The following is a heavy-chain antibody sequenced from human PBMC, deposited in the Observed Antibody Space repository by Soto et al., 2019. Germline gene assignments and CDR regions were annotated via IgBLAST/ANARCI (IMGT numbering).Heavy chain of an antibody. Sequence: QVQLVESGGGVVQPGWSLRLSCAASGFTFSGYAMHWVRQAPGKGLEWVAVISYDGSNRYHADSVKGRFTISRDNSKNTLYLQMNSLRPGERAVYYCARGGGGYYYYGMDVWGQGTTVTVSS. D-gene: IGHD3-16*01. CDR1: GFTFSGYA. CDR2: ISYDGSNR. V-gene: IGHV3-30-3*01. CDR3: ARGGGGYYYYGMDV. J-gene: IGHJ6*02.